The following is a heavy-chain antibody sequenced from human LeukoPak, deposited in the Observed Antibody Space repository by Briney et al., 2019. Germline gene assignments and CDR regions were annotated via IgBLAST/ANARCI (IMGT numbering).Heavy chain of an antibody. CDR2: ISGSGGST. CDR3: TKLPDSSSSGY. Sequence: GGSLRLSCAASGFTFSSYAMSWVRQAPGKGLEWVSAISGSGGSTYYADSVKGRFTISRDNSKNTLYLQMNSLRAEDTAVYYCTKLPDSSSSGYWGQGTLVTVSS. J-gene: IGHJ4*02. D-gene: IGHD6-13*01. V-gene: IGHV3-23*01. CDR1: GFTFSSYA.